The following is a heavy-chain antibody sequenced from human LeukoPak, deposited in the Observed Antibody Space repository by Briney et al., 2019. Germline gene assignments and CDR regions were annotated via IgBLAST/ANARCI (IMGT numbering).Heavy chain of an antibody. CDR3: ARDRVAVAGTGYGMDV. CDR2: IYYSGST. CDR1: GGSISSSSYY. Sequence: PSETLSLTCTVSGGSISSSSYYWGWIRQPPGKGLEWIGYIYYSGSTNYNPSLKSRVTISVDTSKNQFSLKLSSVTAADTAVYYCARDRVAVAGTGYGMDVWGQGTTVTVSS. J-gene: IGHJ6*02. D-gene: IGHD6-19*01. V-gene: IGHV4-61*01.